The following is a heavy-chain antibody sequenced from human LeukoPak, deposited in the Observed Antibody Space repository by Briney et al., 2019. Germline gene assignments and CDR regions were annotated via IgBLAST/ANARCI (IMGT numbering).Heavy chain of an antibody. V-gene: IGHV4-59*01. CDR2: IYYSGST. CDR3: ARGYGSGIPTLFDY. Sequence: PSETLSLTCTVSGGSISSYYWSWIRQPPGKGLEWIGYIYYSGSTNYNPSLKSRVTISVDTSKNQFSLKLSSVTAADTAVYYCARGYGSGIPTLFDYWGQGTLVTVSS. D-gene: IGHD3-10*01. CDR1: GGSISSYY. J-gene: IGHJ4*02.